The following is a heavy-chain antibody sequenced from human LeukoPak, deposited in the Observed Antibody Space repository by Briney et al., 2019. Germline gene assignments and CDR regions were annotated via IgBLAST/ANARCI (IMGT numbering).Heavy chain of an antibody. CDR3: ARDLGGYTYGYSFDY. D-gene: IGHD5-18*01. Sequence: PSDTLSLTCAVYGGSFSGYYWSWIRQPAGKGLECIGRIYSSGSTNYNPTLKSRVTMSVDTSKNQFSLKLTSVTAADTAVYYCARDLGGYTYGYSFDYWGQGTLVTVSS. V-gene: IGHV4-4*07. J-gene: IGHJ4*02. CDR2: IYSSGST. CDR1: GGSFSGYY.